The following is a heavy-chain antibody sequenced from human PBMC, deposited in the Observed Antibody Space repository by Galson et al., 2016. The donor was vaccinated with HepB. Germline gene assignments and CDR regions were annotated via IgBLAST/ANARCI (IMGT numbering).Heavy chain of an antibody. CDR3: ARLGQDVYNQEFDY. CDR1: GGSIITTSW. CDR2: LHYAGST. V-gene: IGHV4-4*02. Sequence: ETLSLTCAVSGGSIITTSWWTWVRQPPGKGLEWIGELHYAGSTNFNPSLTSRVTVSVDRSKNQFSLNLTSVTAADTAVYYCARLGQDVYNQEFDYWGQGILVTVSS. J-gene: IGHJ4*02. D-gene: IGHD5-24*01.